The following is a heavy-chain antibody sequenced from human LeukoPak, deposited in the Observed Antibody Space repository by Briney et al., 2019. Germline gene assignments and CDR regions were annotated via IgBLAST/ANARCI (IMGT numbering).Heavy chain of an antibody. CDR3: ARGLVRGVIIARVRGNRFDP. Sequence: SETLSLTCAVYAGSFSGYYWSWIRQPPGKGLEWIGEINHSGSTNYNPSLKSRVTISVDTSKNQFSLKLNSVTAADTAVYYCARGLVRGVIIARVRGNRFDPWGQGTLVTVSS. J-gene: IGHJ5*02. D-gene: IGHD3-10*01. V-gene: IGHV4-34*01. CDR1: AGSFSGYY. CDR2: INHSGST.